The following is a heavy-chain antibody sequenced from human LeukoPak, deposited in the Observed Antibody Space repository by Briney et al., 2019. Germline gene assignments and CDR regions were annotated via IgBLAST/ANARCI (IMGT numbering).Heavy chain of an antibody. J-gene: IGHJ4*02. D-gene: IGHD1-26*01. CDR3: SRESGAFCPFGY. Sequence: SETLSLTCAVSGGSISGSSYFWGWLRQPPGKGLEWIGSIYYSGNTYYNPSLKSRVTISVDTSKNQFSLSLTSVTAADTAIYYCSRESGAFCPFGYWGQGTLVIVPP. CDR1: GGSISGSSYF. CDR2: IYYSGNT. V-gene: IGHV4-39*07.